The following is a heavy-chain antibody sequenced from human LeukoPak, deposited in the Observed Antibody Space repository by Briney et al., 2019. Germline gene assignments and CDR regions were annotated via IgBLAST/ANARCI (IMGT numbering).Heavy chain of an antibody. J-gene: IGHJ4*02. CDR2: IWSDGSTK. CDR1: GFTFSNYG. V-gene: IGHV3-33*01. D-gene: IGHD3-10*01. CDR3: ATSGGEIGESFNVYYFDY. Sequence: PGRSLRLSCAASGFTFSNYGMHWVRQAPGKGLEWVAVIWSDGSTKYYADSVKGRFTISRDNSKNTLFLQMNSLRAEDTAVYYCATSGGEIGESFNVYYFDYWGQGTLSPSPQ.